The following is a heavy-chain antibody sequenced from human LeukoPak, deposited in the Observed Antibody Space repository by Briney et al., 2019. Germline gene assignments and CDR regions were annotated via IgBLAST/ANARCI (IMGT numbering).Heavy chain of an antibody. CDR1: GFTFGNYT. J-gene: IGHJ4*02. Sequence: GGSLRLSCAASGFTFGNYTMSWVRQAPGKGLEWVSDISGAGRETYYADSVKGRFTISRDNSKDTLFLLVNSLRVEDTALYYCAKLNSFPVGWRSPFDYWGQGTLVTVSS. CDR3: AKLNSFPVGWRSPFDY. V-gene: IGHV3-23*01. D-gene: IGHD6-19*01. CDR2: ISGAGRET.